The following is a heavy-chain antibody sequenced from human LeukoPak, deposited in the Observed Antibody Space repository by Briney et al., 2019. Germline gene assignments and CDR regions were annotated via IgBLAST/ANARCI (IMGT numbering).Heavy chain of an antibody. CDR3: ATGSSGYFVDL. CDR2: ISNDGGGT. CDR1: GFIFNNYG. D-gene: IGHD3-22*01. Sequence: GGSLRLSCAAYGFIFNNYGLIWVRQAPGKGLEWVSAISNDGGGTNYADFVKGRFTISRDNSKNTLFLQMNSLRAEDTALYYCATGSSGYFVDLWGQGTLVTVSS. V-gene: IGHV3-23*01. J-gene: IGHJ5*02.